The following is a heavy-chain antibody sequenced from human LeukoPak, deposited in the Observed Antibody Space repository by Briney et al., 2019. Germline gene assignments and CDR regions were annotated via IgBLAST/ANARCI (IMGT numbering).Heavy chain of an antibody. CDR1: GFTFSSYA. CDR3: ARSYQQHSSAYYSLGY. Sequence: PGGSLRLSCAASGFTFSSYAMSWVRQAPGKGLEWVSAISGSGGSTYYADSVKGRFTISRDNSKNTLYLQMNSLRAEDTAVYYCARSYQQHSSAYYSLGYWGQGTLVTVSS. CDR2: ISGSGGST. J-gene: IGHJ4*02. D-gene: IGHD3-22*01. V-gene: IGHV3-23*01.